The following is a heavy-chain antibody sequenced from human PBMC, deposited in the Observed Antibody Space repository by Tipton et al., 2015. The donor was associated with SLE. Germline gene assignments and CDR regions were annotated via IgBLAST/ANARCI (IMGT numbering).Heavy chain of an antibody. CDR3: ARGEFVVVVAATYYYYGMDV. D-gene: IGHD2-15*01. CDR2: INHSGST. Sequence: LRLSCAVYGGSFSGYYWSWIRQPPGKGLECIGEINHSGSTNYNPSLKSRVTISVDTSKNQFSLKLSSVTAADTAVYYCARGEFVVVVAATYYYYGMDVWGQGTTVTVSS. CDR1: GGSFSGYY. J-gene: IGHJ6*02. V-gene: IGHV4-34*01.